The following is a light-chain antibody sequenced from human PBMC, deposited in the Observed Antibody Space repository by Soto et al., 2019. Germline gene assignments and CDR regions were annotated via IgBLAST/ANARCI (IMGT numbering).Light chain of an antibody. CDR3: QQYGSSPAIT. Sequence: EIVLTQSPGTLSLSPGERATLSCRASQSVSSSYLAWYQQQPGQAPRLLIYGASSSATGIPDRFSGSGSWTDFTLTISRLEPEDFAVYYCQQYGSSPAITFGQGTRLEIK. J-gene: IGKJ5*01. CDR1: QSVSSSY. CDR2: GAS. V-gene: IGKV3-20*01.